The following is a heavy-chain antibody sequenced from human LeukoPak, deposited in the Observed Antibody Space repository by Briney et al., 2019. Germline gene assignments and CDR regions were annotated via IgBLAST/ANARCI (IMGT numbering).Heavy chain of an antibody. Sequence: SETLSLTCAVYGGSFSGYYWSWIRQPPGKGLEWIGEINHSGSTNYNPSLKSRVTTSVDTSKNQFSLKLSSVTAADTAVYYCARGLTRVTKNDAFDIWGQGTMVTVSS. CDR2: INHSGST. CDR3: ARGLTRVTKNDAFDI. CDR1: GGSFSGYY. J-gene: IGHJ3*02. V-gene: IGHV4-34*01. D-gene: IGHD2-21*02.